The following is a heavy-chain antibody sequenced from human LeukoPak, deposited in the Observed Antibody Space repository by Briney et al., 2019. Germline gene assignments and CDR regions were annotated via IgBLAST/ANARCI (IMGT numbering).Heavy chain of an antibody. D-gene: IGHD6-25*01. CDR2: IKSKTDGGTT. CDR1: GFTFSNAW. V-gene: IGHV3-15*01. CDR3: TTGFSSGRFDY. J-gene: IGHJ4*02. Sequence: GGSLRLSCAASGFTFSNAWMSWVRQAPGKGLEWVGRIKSKTDGGTTDYAAPVKGRFTISRDDSRNTLYLQMNSLKTEDTAVYYCTTGFSSGRFDYWGQGTLVTVSS.